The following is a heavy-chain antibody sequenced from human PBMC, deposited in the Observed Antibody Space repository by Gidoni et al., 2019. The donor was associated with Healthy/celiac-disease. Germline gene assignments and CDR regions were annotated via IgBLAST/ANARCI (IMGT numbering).Heavy chain of an antibody. J-gene: IGHJ4*02. CDR1: GFTVSSTY. Sequence: EVQLVESGGGLVQPGGSLRLSCAASGFTVSSTYMSWVRQAPGKGLEWVSVIYSGGSTYYADSVKGRFTISRDNSKNTLYLQMNSLRAEDTAVYYCARAGGPYYYYDSSGYYDYWGQGTLVTVSS. V-gene: IGHV3-66*01. D-gene: IGHD3-22*01. CDR3: ARAGGPYYYYDSSGYYDY. CDR2: IYSGGST.